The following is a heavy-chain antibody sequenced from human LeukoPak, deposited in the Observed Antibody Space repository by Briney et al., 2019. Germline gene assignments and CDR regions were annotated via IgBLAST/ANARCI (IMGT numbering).Heavy chain of an antibody. CDR1: GFTFSSYG. V-gene: IGHV3-33*01. CDR2: IWYDGSNK. D-gene: IGHD2-8*01. Sequence: GGSLRLSCAASGFTFSSYGMHWVRQAPGKGLEWVAVIWYDGSNKYSADSVKGRFTISRDNSKNTLYLQMNSLRAEDTAVYYCARDGGYCTNGVCYWHAFDIWGQGTMVTVSS. CDR3: ARDGGYCTNGVCYWHAFDI. J-gene: IGHJ3*02.